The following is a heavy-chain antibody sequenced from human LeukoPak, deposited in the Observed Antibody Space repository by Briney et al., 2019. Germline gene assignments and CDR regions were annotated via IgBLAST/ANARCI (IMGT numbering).Heavy chain of an antibody. Sequence: MSSETLSLTCAVSGGSISGSNWWSWVRQPPGKGLEWIGEIYHSGSTNYNPSLKSRVTISVDKSKNQFSLKLSSVTAADTAVYYCARGRRDGYNADLFYFDYWGQGTLVTVSS. CDR2: IYHSGST. J-gene: IGHJ4*02. CDR3: ARGRRDGYNADLFYFDY. CDR1: GGSISGSNW. V-gene: IGHV4-4*02. D-gene: IGHD5-24*01.